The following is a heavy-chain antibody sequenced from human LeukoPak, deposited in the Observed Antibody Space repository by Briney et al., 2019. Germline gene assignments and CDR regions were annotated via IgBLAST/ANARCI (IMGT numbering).Heavy chain of an antibody. V-gene: IGHV3-30-3*01. J-gene: IGHJ6*03. CDR2: ISYDGSNK. Sequence: GGSLRLSCAASGFTFSSYAMHWVRQAPGKGLEWVAVISYDGSNKYYADSVKGRFTISRDNSKNTLYLQMNSLRSEDTAVYCCATSGEGSTSPHYGCMDVWGKGTTVTVSS. CDR3: ATSGEGSTSPHYGCMDV. CDR1: GFTFSSYA. D-gene: IGHD2-2*01.